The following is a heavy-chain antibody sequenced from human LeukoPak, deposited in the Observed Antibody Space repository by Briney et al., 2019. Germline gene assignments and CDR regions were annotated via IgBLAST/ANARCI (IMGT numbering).Heavy chain of an antibody. CDR2: ISSSGSTI. CDR1: GFTFSSYE. CDR3: ARLRSLDCSGVSCYTSYMDV. D-gene: IGHD2-15*01. J-gene: IGHJ6*03. V-gene: IGHV3-48*03. Sequence: GGSLRLSCAVSGFTFSSYEMNWVRQAPGKGLEWVSYISSSGSTIYYADSVKGRFTTSRDNAKNSLYLQMNSLRAEDTAVYYCARLRSLDCSGVSCYTSYMDVWGKGTTVTVSS.